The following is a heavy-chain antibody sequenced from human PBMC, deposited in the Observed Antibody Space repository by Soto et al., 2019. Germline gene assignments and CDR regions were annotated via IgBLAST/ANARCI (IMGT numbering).Heavy chain of an antibody. J-gene: IGHJ4*02. V-gene: IGHV3-30-3*01. CDR3: ARGPGTGRAAATYFDY. Sequence: GGSLRLSCAASGFTFSSYALHWVRQAPGKGLEWVAVISYDGSNKYYADSVKGRFTISRDNSKNTLYLQMNSLRAEDTAVYYCARGPGTGRAAATYFDYWGQGTLVTVSA. CDR2: ISYDGSNK. D-gene: IGHD6-13*01. CDR1: GFTFSSYA.